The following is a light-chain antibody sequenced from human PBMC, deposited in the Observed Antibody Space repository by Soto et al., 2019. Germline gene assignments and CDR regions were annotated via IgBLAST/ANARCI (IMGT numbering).Light chain of an antibody. CDR2: DAS. CDR3: QQRVNWPLT. Sequence: EIVLTQSPVTLSLSPGERATLSCRASQTVGSFLAWYQQIPGQAPRLLIYDASNRATGIPARFSGSGSGTDFTLTISTLEPEDFAVYYCQQRVNWPLTFGGGTKVEIK. V-gene: IGKV3-11*01. CDR1: QTVGSF. J-gene: IGKJ4*01.